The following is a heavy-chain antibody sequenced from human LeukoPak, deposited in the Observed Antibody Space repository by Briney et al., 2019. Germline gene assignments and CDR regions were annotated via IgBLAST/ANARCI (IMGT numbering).Heavy chain of an antibody. CDR1: GFTFRRYA. J-gene: IGHJ5*02. D-gene: IGHD3-3*01. V-gene: IGHV3-23*01. Sequence: GGSLRLSCAASGFTFRRYAMNWVRQAPGKGLEWVSGITSGGSPNYADSVKGRFTISRDNSKNTLFLQMNSLRAEDTALYYCAKGLREYDFWSGYATWGQGTLVTVSS. CDR2: ITSGGSP. CDR3: AKGLREYDFWSGYAT.